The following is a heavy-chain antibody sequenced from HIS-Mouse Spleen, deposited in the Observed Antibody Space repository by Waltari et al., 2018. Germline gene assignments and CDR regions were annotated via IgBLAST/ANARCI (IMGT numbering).Heavy chain of an antibody. CDR3: AREIPYSSSWYDWYFDL. V-gene: IGHV4-39*07. CDR1: GGSLSSSSYH. Sequence: QLQLQESGPGLVKPSETLSLTCTVSGGSLSSSSYHWGWIRQHPGKGLEWIGSIYYSGSTYYNPSLKSRVTISVDTSKNQFSLKLSSVTAADTAVYYCAREIPYSSSWYDWYFDLWGRGTLVTVSS. CDR2: IYYSGST. J-gene: IGHJ2*01. D-gene: IGHD6-13*01.